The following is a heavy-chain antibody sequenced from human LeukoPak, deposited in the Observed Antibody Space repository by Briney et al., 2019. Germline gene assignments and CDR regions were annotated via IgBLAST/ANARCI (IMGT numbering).Heavy chain of an antibody. J-gene: IGHJ4*02. CDR2: IDYSGGST. V-gene: IGHV3-23*01. CDR3: ARSSGWYGVS. Sequence: GGSLRLSCTASGFTLSSYEMSWIRQAPGKGLEWVSSIDYSGGSTHYADSVMGRFTISRDNSKNTLYLQLNSLSADDTAVYYCARSSGWYGVSWGQGTLVTVSS. D-gene: IGHD6-19*01. CDR1: GFTLSSYE.